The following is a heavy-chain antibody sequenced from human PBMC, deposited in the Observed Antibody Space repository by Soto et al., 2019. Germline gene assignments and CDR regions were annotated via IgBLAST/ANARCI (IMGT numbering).Heavy chain of an antibody. D-gene: IGHD3-3*01. CDR3: ARLGFWSGYYRAFDI. V-gene: IGHV5-51*01. CDR2: IYPGDSDT. J-gene: IGHJ3*02. Sequence: GESLKISCKGSGYSFTSYWIGWVRQMPVKGLEWMGIIYPGDSDTRYSPSFQGQVTISADKSISTAYLQWSSLKASDTAMYYCARLGFWSGYYRAFDIWGQGTMVTVSS. CDR1: GYSFTSYW.